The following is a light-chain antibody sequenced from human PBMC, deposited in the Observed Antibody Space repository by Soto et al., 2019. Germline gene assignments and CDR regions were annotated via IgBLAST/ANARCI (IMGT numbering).Light chain of an antibody. CDR2: DIS. Sequence: TQFASTVSASPGAGVTLSCRAAQDFTTNFAWYQVKRGQPPRLLIHDISTRATGVPARFRGAGSGTEFTLSISSLKSEDVAVDVCQQYNNWPFSFGQGTRLDIK. J-gene: IGKJ5*01. CDR1: QDFTTN. CDR3: QQYNNWPFS. V-gene: IGKV3-15*01.